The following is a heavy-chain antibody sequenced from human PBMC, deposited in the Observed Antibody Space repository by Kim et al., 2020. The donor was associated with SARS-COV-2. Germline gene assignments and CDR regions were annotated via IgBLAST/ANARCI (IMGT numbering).Heavy chain of an antibody. CDR2: INANSGGT. CDR3: ARWGSSLDY. CDR1: GYTFTGYY. V-gene: IGHV1-2*06. D-gene: IGHD6-19*01. J-gene: IGHJ4*02. Sequence: ALVKVSCEASGYTFTGYYMHWVRQAPGQGLEWMGRINANSGGTNYAQNFQGRATMTRDTSISTAYMELSSMRSDDTAVYYCARWGSSLDYWGQGTLVTVSS.